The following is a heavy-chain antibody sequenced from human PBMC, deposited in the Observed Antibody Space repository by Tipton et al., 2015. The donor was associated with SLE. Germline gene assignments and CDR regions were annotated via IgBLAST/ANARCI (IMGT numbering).Heavy chain of an antibody. CDR2: IYYSGST. D-gene: IGHD6-19*01. J-gene: IGHJ4*02. V-gene: IGHV4-39*07. Sequence: TLSLTCTVSGGSISSSCYYWGWIRQPPGKGLEWIGSIYYSGSTYYNPSLKSRVTISVDTSKNQFSLKLSSVTAADTAVYYCARGPEQWLVNPHYFDYWGQGTLVTVSS. CDR1: GGSISSSCYY. CDR3: ARGPEQWLVNPHYFDY.